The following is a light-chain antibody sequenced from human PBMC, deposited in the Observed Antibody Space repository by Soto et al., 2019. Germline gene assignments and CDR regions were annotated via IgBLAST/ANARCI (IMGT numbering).Light chain of an antibody. J-gene: IGLJ1*01. CDR2: EGI. CDR3: CSYVGATTYV. V-gene: IGLV2-23*01. CDR1: INTIGGYNV. Sequence: QSALTQPASVSGSPGQSITISCTGTINTIGGYNVVSWYQQHPGTAPKVIIYEGIKRPSGVSNRFSGSISGSTASLTISGLQAEDEADYYCCSYVGATTYVFGTGTKVTVL.